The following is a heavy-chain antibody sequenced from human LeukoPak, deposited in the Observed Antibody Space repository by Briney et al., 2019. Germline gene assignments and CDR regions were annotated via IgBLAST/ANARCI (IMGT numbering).Heavy chain of an antibody. D-gene: IGHD3-3*01. CDR2: INPSGGST. V-gene: IGHV1-46*01. Sequence: ASVKVSCKASGYTFTGYYMHWVRQAPGQGLEWMGIINPSGGSTSYAQKFQGRVTMTRDMSTSTVYMELSSLRSEDTAVYYCASTISNQTYYFDYWGQGTLVTVSS. CDR3: ASTISNQTYYFDY. J-gene: IGHJ4*02. CDR1: GYTFTGYY.